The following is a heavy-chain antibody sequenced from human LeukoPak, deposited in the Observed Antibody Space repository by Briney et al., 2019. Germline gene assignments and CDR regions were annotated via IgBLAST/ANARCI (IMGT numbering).Heavy chain of an antibody. J-gene: IGHJ4*02. CDR2: IYSTGST. V-gene: IGHV3-66*01. CDR1: GFTFSDYY. Sequence: PGGSLRLSCAASGFTFSDYYMSWIRQAPGKGPEWVSVIYSTGSTYYADSVKGRFTISRDNSKNTLYLQMNSLRAEDTAVYYCSTIDYWGQGTLVTVSS. CDR3: STIDY.